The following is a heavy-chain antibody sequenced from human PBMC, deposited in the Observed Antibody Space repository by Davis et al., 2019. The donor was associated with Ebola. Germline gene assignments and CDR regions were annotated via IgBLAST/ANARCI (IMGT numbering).Heavy chain of an antibody. V-gene: IGHV5-10-1*01. J-gene: IGHJ6*02. D-gene: IGHD1-26*01. CDR3: ATDTGNSDYYYNGMDV. CDR1: GYSFTSYW. Sequence: GESLKISCKGSGYSFTSYWITWVRQMPGKGLEWMGRIDPSDSYTNYSPSFQGHVTISVDKSSTTAYLQWSSLKASDTAMYYRATDTGNSDYYYNGMDVWGQGTTVTVSS. CDR2: IDPSDSYT.